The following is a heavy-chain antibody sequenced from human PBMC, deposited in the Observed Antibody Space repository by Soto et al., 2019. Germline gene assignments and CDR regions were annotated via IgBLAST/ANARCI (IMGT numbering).Heavy chain of an antibody. J-gene: IGHJ4*02. CDR1: GFTFSSYA. V-gene: IGHV3-30-3*01. CDR2: ISYDGSNK. Sequence: QVQLVESGGGVVQPGRSLRLSCAASGFTFSSYAMHWVRQAPGKGLEWVAVISYDGSNKYYADSVKGRFTISRDNSKNPLDLQMNSLREEDTAVYYCARVPSSSGRAHFDFWGEGTLVTVCS. CDR3: ARVPSSSGRAHFDF. D-gene: IGHD2-15*01.